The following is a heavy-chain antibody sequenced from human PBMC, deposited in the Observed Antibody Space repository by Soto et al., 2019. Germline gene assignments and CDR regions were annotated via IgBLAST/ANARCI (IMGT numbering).Heavy chain of an antibody. CDR3: ARGFDGYTGNYYYGMDV. J-gene: IGHJ6*02. CDR2: IYTSGST. Sequence: SETLSLTCTVSGGSISSYYWSWIRQPARKGLEWIGRIYTSGSTNYNPSLKSRVTMSVDTSKNQFSLKLSSVTAADTAVYYCARGFDGYTGNYYYGMDVWGQGTTVTVSS. V-gene: IGHV4-4*07. D-gene: IGHD5-12*01. CDR1: GGSISSYY.